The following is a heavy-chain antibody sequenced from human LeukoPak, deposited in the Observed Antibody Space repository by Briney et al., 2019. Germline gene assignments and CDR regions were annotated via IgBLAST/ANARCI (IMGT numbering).Heavy chain of an antibody. J-gene: IGHJ6*03. CDR2: IKSNVDGVAT. CDR3: TYLRPNRYYYYYIDV. D-gene: IGHD1-14*01. CDR1: GFSFSSAW. Sequence: GGSLRLSCAASGFSFSSAWMNCVRLAPGKGLEWVGRIKSNVDGVATHYAAPVKGRFTSSRDDSKDTLYLQMNSLKTEDTGIYYCTYLRPNRYYYYYIDVWGKGTTVTVSS. V-gene: IGHV3-15*01.